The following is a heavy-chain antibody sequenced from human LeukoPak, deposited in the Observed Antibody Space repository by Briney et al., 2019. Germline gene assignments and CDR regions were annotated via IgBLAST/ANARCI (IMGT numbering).Heavy chain of an antibody. CDR1: GFTFSSYG. Sequence: PGGSLRLSCEASGFTFSSYGMHWVSQAPGKGLEWDAVIGDSGGSTYYADSVKGRFTISRDNSKNTLYLQMTSLRAEATAVYYCAKGHCSSTTCYVYYFDYWGQGTLITVSA. CDR2: IGDSGGST. V-gene: IGHV3-23*01. CDR3: AKGHCSSTTCYVYYFDY. J-gene: IGHJ4*02. D-gene: IGHD2-2*01.